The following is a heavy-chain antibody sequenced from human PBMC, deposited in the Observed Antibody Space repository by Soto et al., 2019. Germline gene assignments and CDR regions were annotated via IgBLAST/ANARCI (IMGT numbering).Heavy chain of an antibody. J-gene: IGHJ4*02. CDR3: ARDWSYPSGGIDY. CDR2: ISPYSGNT. Sequence: QVQLVQSGAEVKKPGASVTVSCKASGYSFSNYGISWVRQAPGQGLECVGWISPYSGNTNSAQRFRGRVSLTTDTYTSTAYMELRGLTSDDTAVYYCARDWSYPSGGIDYWGQGTLVTVSS. V-gene: IGHV1-18*01. D-gene: IGHD6-25*01. CDR1: GYSFSNYG.